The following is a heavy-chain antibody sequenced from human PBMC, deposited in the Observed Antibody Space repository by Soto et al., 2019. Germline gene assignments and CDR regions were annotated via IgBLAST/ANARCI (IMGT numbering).Heavy chain of an antibody. Sequence: ASEKVSCKASGYTFTKYGLSWVRQAPGQGLEWMGWITVYSGTTDHVQKFRGRVSMTTDTTENTTYMELASLRSYDTAVYYGARPQRCDDDKNSFDLWGQGTMFTVSS. CDR1: GYTFTKYG. V-gene: IGHV1-18*04. CDR3: ARPQRCDDDKNSFDL. J-gene: IGHJ3*01. CDR2: ITVYSGTT. D-gene: IGHD6-25*01.